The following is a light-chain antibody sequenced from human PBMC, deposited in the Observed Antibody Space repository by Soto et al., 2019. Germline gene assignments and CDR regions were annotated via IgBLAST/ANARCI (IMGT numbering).Light chain of an antibody. CDR1: QRVSSN. V-gene: IGKV3-15*01. Sequence: EIVMTQSPATLSVSPGERATLSCRASQRVSSNLAWYQQKPGQSPRLLIYGASTIATGIPALFSGGGSGTEFTLTISSLQSEDFAVYYCQHYHKWNQWTFGQGTKVEIK. CDR2: GAS. J-gene: IGKJ1*01. CDR3: QHYHKWNQWT.